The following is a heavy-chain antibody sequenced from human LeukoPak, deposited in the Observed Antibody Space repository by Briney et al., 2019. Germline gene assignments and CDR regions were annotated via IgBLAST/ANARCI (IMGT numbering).Heavy chain of an antibody. D-gene: IGHD3-10*01. V-gene: IGHV4-34*01. J-gene: IGHJ4*02. CDR1: GGSFSGYY. Sequence: NPSETLSLTCAVYGGSFSGYYWSWIRQPPGNGLEWIGEINHSGSTNYNPSLKSRVTISVDTSKSQFSLKLSSVTAADTAVYYCARGRGVDYWGQGTLVTVSS. CDR3: ARGRGVDY. CDR2: INHSGST.